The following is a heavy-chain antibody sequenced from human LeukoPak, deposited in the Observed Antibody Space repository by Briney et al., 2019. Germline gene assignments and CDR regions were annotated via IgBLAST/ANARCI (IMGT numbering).Heavy chain of an antibody. CDR1: GFTFSSYS. CDR3: ARRGGLDY. J-gene: IGHJ4*02. D-gene: IGHD3-16*01. V-gene: IGHV3-48*01. Sequence: GGSLRLSCAASGFTFSSYSMNWVRQAPGKGLEWVSYISSSSSTIYYADSVKGRFTISRDNAKNSLYLQMNSLRAEDTAVYYCARRGGLDYWGQGTLVTVSS. CDR2: ISSSSSTI.